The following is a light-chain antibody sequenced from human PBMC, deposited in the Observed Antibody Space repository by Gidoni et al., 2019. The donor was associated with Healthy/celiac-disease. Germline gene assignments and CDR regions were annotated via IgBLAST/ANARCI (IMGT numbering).Light chain of an antibody. CDR2: DAS. CDR3: QQRSNWPPS. Sequence: EIVFTQSPATLSLSTGERATLSCRASQSVSSYLAWYQQKPGQAPRLLIYDASNRATGIPARFIGSGSGTYFTLTISSLEPEDFAVYYCQQRSNWPPSFGGGTKVEIK. V-gene: IGKV3-11*01. CDR1: QSVSSY. J-gene: IGKJ4*01.